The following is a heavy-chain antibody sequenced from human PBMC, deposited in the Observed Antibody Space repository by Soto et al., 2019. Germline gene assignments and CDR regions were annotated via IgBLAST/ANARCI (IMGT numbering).Heavy chain of an antibody. CDR3: SRTRDSDSHDQIFGY. V-gene: IGHV3-48*02. CDR2: ISSSNRTI. Sequence: GGSLRLSCAATVFTFRSYSMNWVRQAPGKGLELVSYISSSNRTINYADSVKGRFIISRDNAKNALYLQMNTLRDEDTPVYSCSRTRDSDSHDQIFGYCGQGTPFTVCS. J-gene: IGHJ4*02. CDR1: VFTFRSYS. D-gene: IGHD3-22*01.